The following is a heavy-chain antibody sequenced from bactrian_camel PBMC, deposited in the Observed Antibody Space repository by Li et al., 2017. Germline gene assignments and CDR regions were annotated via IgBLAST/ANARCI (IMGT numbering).Heavy chain of an antibody. CDR1: EYTYSSFC. CDR3: AADRYSRCSGATFAPYD. J-gene: IGHJ4*01. D-gene: IGHD3*01. Sequence: HVQLVESGGGSVQAGGSLRLSCAVPEYTYSSFCMGWFRQAQGKERDGVAAIDESGVISYADSVKGRFTISRDGMQNSVNLEMNSLKTEDTAVYLCAADRYSRCSGATFAPYDWGQGTQVTVS. CDR2: IDESGVIS. V-gene: IGHV3-3*01.